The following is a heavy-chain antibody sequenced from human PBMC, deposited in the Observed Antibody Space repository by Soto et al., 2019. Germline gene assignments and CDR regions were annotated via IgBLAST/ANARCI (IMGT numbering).Heavy chain of an antibody. CDR2: IYPGDSDT. J-gene: IGHJ6*02. D-gene: IGHD5-18*01. CDR1: GYSFITYV. CDR3: ARHAYRGYSNYYYGMDV. V-gene: IGHV5-51*01. Sequence: GESLKISCKGSGYSFITYVIGWVRQMPGKGLEWMGIIYPGDSDTRYSPSFQGQVTISADKSISTAYLQWSSLKASDTAMYYCARHAYRGYSNYYYGMDVWGQGTTVTVSS.